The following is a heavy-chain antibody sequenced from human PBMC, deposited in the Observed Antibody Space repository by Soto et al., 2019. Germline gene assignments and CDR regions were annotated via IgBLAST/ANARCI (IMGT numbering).Heavy chain of an antibody. Sequence: GGSLRLSCAASGFTFSSYGMHWVRHAPGKGLEWVAVIWYDGSNKYYADSVKGRFTISRDNSKNTLYLQMNSLRAEDTAVYYCARSGYDLDAFDIWGQATMVTVSS. D-gene: IGHD5-12*01. CDR3: ARSGYDLDAFDI. J-gene: IGHJ3*02. CDR1: GFTFSSYG. CDR2: IWYDGSNK. V-gene: IGHV3-33*01.